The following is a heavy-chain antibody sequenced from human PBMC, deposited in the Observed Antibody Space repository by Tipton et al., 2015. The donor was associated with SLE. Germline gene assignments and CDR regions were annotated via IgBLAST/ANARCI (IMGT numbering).Heavy chain of an antibody. CDR3: ARNRDY. CDR2: IYYSGST. J-gene: IGHJ4*02. CDR1: GGSISSHY. Sequence: GLVKPSETLSLTCTVSGGSISSHYWSWIRQPPGKGLEWIGYIYYSGSTNYNPSLKSRVTISVDTSKNQFSLKLSSVTAADTAVYYCARNRDYWGQGTLVTVSS. D-gene: IGHD1-14*01. V-gene: IGHV4-59*11.